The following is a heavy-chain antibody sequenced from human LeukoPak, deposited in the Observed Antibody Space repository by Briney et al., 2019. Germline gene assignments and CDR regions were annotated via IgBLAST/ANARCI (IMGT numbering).Heavy chain of an antibody. Sequence: SQTLSLTCAISGDSVSSSGVAWNWIRQSPSRGLEWLGRTYAESKWYNDYAVSVKSRITINPDTSKNQFSLHLNSVTPEDTAVYYCVRGRASAFDIWDQGTTVTVSS. CDR2: TYAESKWYN. V-gene: IGHV6-1*01. CDR3: VRGRASAFDI. CDR1: GDSVSSSGVA. J-gene: IGHJ3*02.